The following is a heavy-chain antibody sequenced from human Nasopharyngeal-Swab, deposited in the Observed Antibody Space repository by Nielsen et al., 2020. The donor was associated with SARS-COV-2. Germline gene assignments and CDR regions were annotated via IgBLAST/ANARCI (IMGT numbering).Heavy chain of an antibody. V-gene: IGHV4-39*07. CDR2: IYYSGST. CDR3: AGERITIFGVVKWDYYYMDV. CDR1: GGSISSSSYY. D-gene: IGHD3-3*01. J-gene: IGHJ6*03. Sequence: SETLSLTCTVSGGSISSSSYYWGWIRQPPGKGLEWIGSIYYSGSTYYNPSLKSRVTISVDTSKNQFSLKLSSVIAADTAVYYCAGERITIFGVVKWDYYYMDVWGKGTTVTVSS.